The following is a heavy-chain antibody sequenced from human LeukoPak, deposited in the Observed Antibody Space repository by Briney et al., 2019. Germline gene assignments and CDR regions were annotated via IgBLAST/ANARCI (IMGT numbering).Heavy chain of an antibody. Sequence: GESLKISCKGSGYSFISYWIGWVRQMPGKGLKWMGIIYPGDSDTRYSPSFQGQVTISADKSISTAYLQWSSLKASDTAMYYCARQEPARGPGFDPWGQGTLVTVSS. V-gene: IGHV5-51*01. CDR3: ARQEPARGPGFDP. D-gene: IGHD1-14*01. CDR1: GYSFISYW. CDR2: IYPGDSDT. J-gene: IGHJ5*02.